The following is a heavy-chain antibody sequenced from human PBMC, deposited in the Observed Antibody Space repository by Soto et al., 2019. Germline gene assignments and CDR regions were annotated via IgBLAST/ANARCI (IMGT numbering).Heavy chain of an antibody. CDR1: GGSISSSSYY. CDR2: IYYSGST. CDR3: ARHSTYYDILTGPYPGYFDY. D-gene: IGHD3-9*01. J-gene: IGHJ4*02. V-gene: IGHV4-39*01. Sequence: SLTCTVSGGSISSSSYYWGWIRQPPGKGLEWIGSIYYSGSTYYNPSLKSRVTISVDTSKNQFSLKLSSVTAADTAVYYCARHSTYYDILTGPYPGYFDYWGQGTLVTVSS.